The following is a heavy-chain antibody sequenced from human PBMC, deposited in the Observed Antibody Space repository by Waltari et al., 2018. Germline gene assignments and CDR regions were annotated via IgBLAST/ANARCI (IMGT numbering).Heavy chain of an antibody. V-gene: IGHV4-38-2*01. Sequence: QVQLQESGPGLVKPSETLSLTCAVSGYSISSGYYWGWIRQPPGKGLEWIGSIYHSGTTYSNPSLKIRVPISAATSKHQCSLKLSYVTAADTAVYYCARQYGAAAGTDWFDPWGQGTLVTVSS. CDR2: IYHSGTT. CDR3: ARQYGAAAGTDWFDP. CDR1: GYSISSGYY. J-gene: IGHJ5*02. D-gene: IGHD6-13*01.